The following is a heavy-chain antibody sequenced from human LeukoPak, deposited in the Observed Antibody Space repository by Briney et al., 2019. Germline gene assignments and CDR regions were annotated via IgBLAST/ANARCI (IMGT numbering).Heavy chain of an antibody. Sequence: ASVTVSCKASGGTFSSYTISWVRQAPGQGLEWMGWINPNSGATNNAQKFQGRVTVSRDTSISTTYMEMSRLGSDDMAVYYCARSGITTIPNFDYWGQGTLVTVSS. V-gene: IGHV1-2*02. J-gene: IGHJ4*02. D-gene: IGHD3-22*01. CDR2: INPNSGAT. CDR3: ARSGITTIPNFDY. CDR1: GGTFSSYT.